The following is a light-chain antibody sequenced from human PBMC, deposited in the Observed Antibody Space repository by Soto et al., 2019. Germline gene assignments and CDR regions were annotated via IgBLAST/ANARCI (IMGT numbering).Light chain of an antibody. CDR3: QKDNSAPLT. Sequence: DIQMTQSPSSLSASVGDRVTITCRASQGISNYLACYQQKPGKFPKLLIYAASTLQSGVPSRFSGSGSGTDVTLTISSRQPEDVATYYCQKDNSAPLTVGGGNKVEIK. J-gene: IGKJ4*01. CDR2: AAS. V-gene: IGKV1-27*01. CDR1: QGISNY.